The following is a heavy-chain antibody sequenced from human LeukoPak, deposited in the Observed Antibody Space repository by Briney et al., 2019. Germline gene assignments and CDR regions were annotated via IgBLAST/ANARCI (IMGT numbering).Heavy chain of an antibody. J-gene: IGHJ4*02. CDR3: ARHRPHTDSNSVADYYFDY. CDR1: GYSFTSYW. D-gene: IGHD6-19*01. V-gene: IGHV5-51*01. Sequence: GEYLKISCKGSGYSFTSYWIGWVRQMPGKGLEWMGIIYPGDSDTRYSPSFQGQVTISADESISTAYLQWSSLKASDTAMYYCARHRPHTDSNSVADYYFDYWGQGTLVTVSS. CDR2: IYPGDSDT.